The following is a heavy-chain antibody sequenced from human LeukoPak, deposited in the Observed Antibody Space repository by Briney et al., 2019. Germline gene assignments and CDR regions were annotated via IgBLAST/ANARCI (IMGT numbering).Heavy chain of an antibody. J-gene: IGHJ4*02. Sequence: GGSLRLSCAASGFTFSSYTMNWVRQAPGKGLEWVSYISSGNSNIYYADSVKGRFTISRDNAKNSLYLQMNSLRAEDTAVYYCARLATVTTLFFDYWGQGTLVTVSS. CDR2: ISSGNSNI. D-gene: IGHD4-17*01. CDR3: ARLATVTTLFFDY. CDR1: GFTFSSYT. V-gene: IGHV3-48*01.